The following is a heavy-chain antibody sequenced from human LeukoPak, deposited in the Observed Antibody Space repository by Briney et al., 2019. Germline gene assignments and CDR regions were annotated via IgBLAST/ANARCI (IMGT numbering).Heavy chain of an antibody. V-gene: IGHV4-39*01. CDR3: ARHLSYSSSWYDWFDP. D-gene: IGHD6-13*01. J-gene: IGHJ5*02. CDR2: IYYSGST. CDR1: GGSISSSSYY. Sequence: SETLSLTCTVSGGSISSSSYYWGWIRQPPGKGLEWIGSIYYSGSTYYNPSLKSRVTISVDTSKNQFSLKLSSVTAPDTAVYYCARHLSYSSSWYDWFDPWGQGTLVTVSS.